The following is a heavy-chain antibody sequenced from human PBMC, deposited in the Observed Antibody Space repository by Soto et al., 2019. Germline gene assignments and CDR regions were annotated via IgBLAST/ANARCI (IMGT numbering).Heavy chain of an antibody. J-gene: IGHJ2*01. V-gene: IGHV4-30-4*01. CDR2: IYYSGST. Sequence: SETLSLTCTVSGGSISSGDYYWSWIRQPPGKGLEWIGYIYYSGSTHYNPSLKSRVTISVDTSKNQFSLKLSSVTAADTAVYYCARPLHPDGNYWFFDLWGRGTLVTVSS. CDR1: GGSISSGDYY. CDR3: ARPLHPDGNYWFFDL. D-gene: IGHD1-1*01.